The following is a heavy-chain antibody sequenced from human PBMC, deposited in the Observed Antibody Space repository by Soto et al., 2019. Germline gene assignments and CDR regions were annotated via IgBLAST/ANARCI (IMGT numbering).Heavy chain of an antibody. D-gene: IGHD3-22*01. Sequence: QVQLVESGGGVVQPGRSLRLSCAASGFIFSSYGMHWVRQAPGKGLEWVAVIWYDGSNKYYADSVKGRFTISRDNSKKTLYLQMNSLRAEDRAVYYCAREGVGSSGFNWYFDLWGRGTLVTVSS. J-gene: IGHJ2*01. V-gene: IGHV3-33*01. CDR3: AREGVGSSGFNWYFDL. CDR2: IWYDGSNK. CDR1: GFIFSSYG.